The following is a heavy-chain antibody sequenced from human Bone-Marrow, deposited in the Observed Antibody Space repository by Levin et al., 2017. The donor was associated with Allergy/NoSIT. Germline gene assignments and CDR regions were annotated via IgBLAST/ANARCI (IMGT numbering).Heavy chain of an antibody. Sequence: ASVKVSCKASGYTFTSYGISWVRQAPGQGLEWMGWISAYNGNTNYAQKLQGRVTMTTDTSTSTAYMELRSLRSDDTAVYYCARGGFTIFGVVPRVWFDPWGQGTLVTVSS. CDR1: GYTFTSYG. CDR2: ISAYNGNT. D-gene: IGHD3-3*01. J-gene: IGHJ5*02. V-gene: IGHV1-18*01. CDR3: ARGGFTIFGVVPRVWFDP.